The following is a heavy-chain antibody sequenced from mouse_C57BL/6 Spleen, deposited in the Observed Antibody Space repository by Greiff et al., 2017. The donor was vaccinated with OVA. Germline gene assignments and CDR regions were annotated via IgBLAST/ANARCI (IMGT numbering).Heavy chain of an antibody. V-gene: IGHV1-69*01. CDR2: IDPSDSYT. CDR3: ARSRLRTFDY. Sequence: VQLQQPGAELVMPGASVKLSCKASGYTFTSYWMHWVKQRPGQGLEWIGEIDPSDSYTNYNQKFKGKSTLTVDKSSSTAYMQLSSLTSEDSAVYYCARSRLRTFDYWGQGTTLTVSS. CDR1: GYTFTSYW. J-gene: IGHJ2*01. D-gene: IGHD2-4*01.